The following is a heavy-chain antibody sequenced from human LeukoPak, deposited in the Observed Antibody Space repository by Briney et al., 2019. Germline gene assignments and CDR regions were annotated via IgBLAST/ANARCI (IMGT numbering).Heavy chain of an antibody. CDR2: INWNGGST. V-gene: IGHV3-20*04. CDR3: ARGYDFWSGYYDDGDYFDY. CDR1: GFTFDDYG. J-gene: IGHJ4*02. D-gene: IGHD3-3*01. Sequence: PGGSLRHSCAASGFTFDDYGMSWVRQAPGKGLEWVSGINWNGGSTGYADSVKGRFTISRDNAKNSLYLQMNSLRAEDTALYYCARGYDFWSGYYDDGDYFDYWGQGTLVTVSS.